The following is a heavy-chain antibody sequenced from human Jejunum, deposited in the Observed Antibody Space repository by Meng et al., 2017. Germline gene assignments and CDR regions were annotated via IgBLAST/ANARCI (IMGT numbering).Heavy chain of an antibody. V-gene: IGHV4-59*08. CDR2: MWHSGSA. CDR1: GDSLSGNY. D-gene: IGHD3-16*01. CDR3: ARQWGGKFFYFDL. J-gene: IGHJ2*01. Sequence: QLQETGPGLVEPSDTLSPPCTVSGDSLSGNYWSWIRQPPGKGLEWIGYMWHSGSATYNPSLESRVTISVDTSKKQFSLNLRSVTAADTAVYYCARQWGGKFFYFDLWGRGILVTVSS.